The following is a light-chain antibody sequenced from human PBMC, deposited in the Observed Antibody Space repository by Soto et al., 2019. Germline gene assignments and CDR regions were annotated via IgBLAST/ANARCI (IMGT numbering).Light chain of an antibody. CDR2: AAS. Sequence: DSQMTHSPSSLSASVGGRVTITCRASQSIGKYLSWFQQTPGNAPKLLIYAASGLQGGVPSRFSGSGSGTDFTLTINSLQREDFATYYCQQTYNTPLTFGGGTKVDIK. J-gene: IGKJ4*01. CDR1: QSIGKY. V-gene: IGKV1-39*01. CDR3: QQTYNTPLT.